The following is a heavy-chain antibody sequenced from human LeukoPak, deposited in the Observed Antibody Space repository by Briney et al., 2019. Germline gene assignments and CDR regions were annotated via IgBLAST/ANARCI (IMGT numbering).Heavy chain of an antibody. D-gene: IGHD6-6*01. J-gene: IGHJ4*02. V-gene: IGHV3-11*01. CDR1: GFTFSDYY. Sequence: GGSLRLSCVASGFTFSDYYMNWIRQAPGKGPEWVACISSSASSTYYADSVRGRFTISRDNGKNSLYLQMNSLRAEDTAVYYCVRDGGGMAAPSFDFWGQGTLVTVSS. CDR3: VRDGGGMAAPSFDF. CDR2: ISSSASST.